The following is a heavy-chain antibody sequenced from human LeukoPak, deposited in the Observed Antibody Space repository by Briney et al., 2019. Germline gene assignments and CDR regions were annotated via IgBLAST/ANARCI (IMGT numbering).Heavy chain of an antibody. CDR2: IKQDGSEE. J-gene: IGHJ2*01. CDR1: GFTFSNYW. CDR3: ARDPYSSSWSYGMDV. D-gene: IGHD6-13*01. V-gene: IGHV3-7*05. Sequence: PGGSLKLSCTASGFTFSNYWMSWVRQTPEKGLEWLANIKQDGSEEVYVDSVKGRFTVSRDNAQSSLYLEMTRLRAEDTAVYYCARDPYSSSWSYGMDVWGRGTLVTVSS.